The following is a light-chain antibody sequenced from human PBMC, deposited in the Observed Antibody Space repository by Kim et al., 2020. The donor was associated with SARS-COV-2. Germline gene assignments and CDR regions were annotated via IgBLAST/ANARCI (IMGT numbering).Light chain of an antibody. CDR1: QRVCSAY. Sequence: SAGERATLSCRSSQRVCSAYFAWYQQKPGQAPRFLIYGISSRATGIPDGFSGSGSGTDFTLTISRPEPEDFAVFYCQQYDTSPWTFGQGTKVEIK. CDR2: GIS. V-gene: IGKV3-20*01. J-gene: IGKJ1*01. CDR3: QQYDTSPWT.